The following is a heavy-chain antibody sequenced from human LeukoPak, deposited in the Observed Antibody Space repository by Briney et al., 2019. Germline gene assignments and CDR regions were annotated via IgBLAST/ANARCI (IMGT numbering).Heavy chain of an antibody. Sequence: SETLSLTCAVSGGSISSSNWWTWIRQPPGKGLEWIGYIYYSGSTHYNPSLKSRLSMSVDTSKNQFSLKLSSVTAADTAVYYCARVSLVRGAPDYYFDYWGQGTLVTVSS. J-gene: IGHJ4*02. CDR2: IYYSGST. V-gene: IGHV4-28*03. CDR1: GGSISSSNW. CDR3: ARVSLVRGAPDYYFDY. D-gene: IGHD3-10*01.